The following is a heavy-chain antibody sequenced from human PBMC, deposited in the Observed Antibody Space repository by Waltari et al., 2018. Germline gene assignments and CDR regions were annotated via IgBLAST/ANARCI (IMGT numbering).Heavy chain of an antibody. Sequence: QVQLVQSGAEVKKPGASVKVYCKDSGYTFTGHYMHWVRQAPGQGLEWMGWINPNSGGTNYAQKFQGRVTMTRDTSISTAYMELSRLRSDDTAVYYCARVRRATGGNWFDPWGQGTLVTVSS. CDR1: GYTFTGHY. CDR3: ARVRRATGGNWFDP. J-gene: IGHJ5*02. D-gene: IGHD1-26*01. CDR2: INPNSGGT. V-gene: IGHV1-2*02.